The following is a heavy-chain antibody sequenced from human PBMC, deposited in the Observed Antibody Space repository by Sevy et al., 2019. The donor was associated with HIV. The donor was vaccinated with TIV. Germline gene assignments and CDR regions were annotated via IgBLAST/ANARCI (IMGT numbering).Heavy chain of an antibody. Sequence: ASVKVSCKASGYTFTSYDINWVRQATGQGLEWMGWMNPNSGNTGYAQKFQGRVTMTRNTSVGTAYMELSSLRSEDTAVYYCARVLGYCSGGSCYSRSWFDPWGQGTLVTVSS. CDR3: ARVLGYCSGGSCYSRSWFDP. J-gene: IGHJ5*02. V-gene: IGHV1-8*01. D-gene: IGHD2-15*01. CDR1: GYTFTSYD. CDR2: MNPNSGNT.